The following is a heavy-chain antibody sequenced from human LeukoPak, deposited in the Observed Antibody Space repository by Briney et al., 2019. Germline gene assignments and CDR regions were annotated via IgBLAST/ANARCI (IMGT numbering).Heavy chain of an antibody. CDR1: GFTFSSYA. CDR2: ISGGGGST. Sequence: GGSLRLSCAASGFTFSSYAMSWVRQAPGKGLEWVSAISGGGGSTYYADSVKGRFTISRDNSRNTLYLQMNSLRAEDTAVYYCAKDDGDYVANYFDYWGQGTLVTVSS. V-gene: IGHV3-23*01. CDR3: AKDDGDYVANYFDY. J-gene: IGHJ4*02. D-gene: IGHD4-17*01.